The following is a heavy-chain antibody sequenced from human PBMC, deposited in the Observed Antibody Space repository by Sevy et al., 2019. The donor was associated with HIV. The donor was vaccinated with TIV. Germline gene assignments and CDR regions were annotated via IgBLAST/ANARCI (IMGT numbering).Heavy chain of an antibody. V-gene: IGHV3-48*02. CDR3: ARVSDIVVGSFDY. D-gene: IGHD2-15*01. CDR1: GFTFSTYS. CDR2: ISSSSVTI. J-gene: IGHJ4*02. Sequence: GGALRLSCAASGFTFSTYSMNWVRQAPGKGLEWVSYISSSSVTIYYTDSVKGRFTISRDNAKNSLYLQMNSLRDEDTAVYYCARVSDIVVGSFDYWGQGTLVTVSS.